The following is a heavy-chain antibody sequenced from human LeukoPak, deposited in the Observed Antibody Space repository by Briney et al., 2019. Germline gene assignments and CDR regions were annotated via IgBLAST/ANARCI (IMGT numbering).Heavy chain of an antibody. Sequence: QPGGSLRLSCEASGFTFSNHWMQWVRQAPGKGLVWVSRNKNDGSYRDYADSVKGRFTISRDNAKNTLYLQMNSLRDEDTAIYYCVRDRGYNVYDYWGQGTLVTVSS. CDR2: NKNDGSYR. J-gene: IGHJ4*02. CDR3: VRDRGYNVYDY. CDR1: GFTFSNHW. D-gene: IGHD5-24*01. V-gene: IGHV3-74*01.